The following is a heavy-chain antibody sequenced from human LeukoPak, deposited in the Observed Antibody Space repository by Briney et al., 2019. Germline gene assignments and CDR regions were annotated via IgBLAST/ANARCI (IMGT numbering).Heavy chain of an antibody. CDR1: GFTFSSYS. CDR2: INWNGGST. Sequence: GGSLRLSCAASGFTFSSYSMNWVRQAPGKGLEWVSGINWNGGSTGYADSVKGRFTISRDNAKNSLYLQMNSLRAEDTALYYCARLGYYGSGSYGGYFDYWGQGTLVTVSS. CDR3: ARLGYYGSGSYGGYFDY. V-gene: IGHV3-20*04. D-gene: IGHD3-10*01. J-gene: IGHJ4*02.